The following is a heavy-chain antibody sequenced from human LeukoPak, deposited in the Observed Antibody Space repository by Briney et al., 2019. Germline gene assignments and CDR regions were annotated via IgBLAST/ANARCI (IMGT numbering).Heavy chain of an antibody. J-gene: IGHJ2*01. CDR2: IHHSGST. CDR1: GGSINNYY. Sequence: KPSETLSLTCTVSGGSINNYYWSWIRQPPGKGLEWIGYIHHSGSTNHNASLKSRVTISVDTSKNQFSLRLSSVTAADTAVYSCARDLGPPSSVTHWYFDLWGRGTLVTVSS. D-gene: IGHD2-21*02. V-gene: IGHV4-59*12. CDR3: ARDLGPPSSVTHWYFDL.